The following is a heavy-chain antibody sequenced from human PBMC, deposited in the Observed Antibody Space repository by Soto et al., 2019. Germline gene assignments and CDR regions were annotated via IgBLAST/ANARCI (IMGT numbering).Heavy chain of an antibody. D-gene: IGHD4-17*01. CDR1: GGTFSSYA. CDR3: ARELPQTSYDYGVAVDP. CDR2: IIPIFGTA. Sequence: GASVKVSCKASGGTFSSYAISWVRQAPGQGLEWMGGIIPIFGTANYAQKFQGRVTITADESTSTAYMELSSLRSEDTAVYYCARELPQTSYDYGVAVDPWGQGTLVTVSS. V-gene: IGHV1-69*13. J-gene: IGHJ5*02.